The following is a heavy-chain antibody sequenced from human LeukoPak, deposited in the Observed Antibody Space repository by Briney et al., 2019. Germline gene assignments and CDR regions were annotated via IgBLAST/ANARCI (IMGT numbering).Heavy chain of an antibody. CDR3: ANDLSSRPYYFES. CDR2: ISGSAGSA. V-gene: IGHV3-23*01. D-gene: IGHD2/OR15-2a*01. CDR1: GFTFSNFP. Sequence: QPGGSLRLSCAASGFTFSNFPMTWVRQAPGKGLEWVSAISGSAGSASYADSVKGRFTISRDNTKNTLYLQMSSLIAEDTAVYYCANDLSSRPYYFESWGQGTLVTVSS. J-gene: IGHJ4*02.